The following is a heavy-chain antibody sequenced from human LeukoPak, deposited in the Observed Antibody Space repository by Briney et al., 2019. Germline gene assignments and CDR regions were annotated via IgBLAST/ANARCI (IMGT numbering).Heavy chain of an antibody. J-gene: IGHJ4*02. CDR1: GGSISSHY. Sequence: PSETLSLTCTVSGGSISSHYWSWIRQPPGKGLEWIGYIYHSGSTYYNPSLKSRVTISVDRSKNQFSLKLNSVTAADTAVYYCAREPTTAMGDFDYWGQGTLVTVSS. V-gene: IGHV4-59*11. CDR3: AREPTTAMGDFDY. CDR2: IYHSGST. D-gene: IGHD5-18*01.